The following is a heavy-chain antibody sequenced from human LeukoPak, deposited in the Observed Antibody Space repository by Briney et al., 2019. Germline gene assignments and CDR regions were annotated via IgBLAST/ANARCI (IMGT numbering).Heavy chain of an antibody. D-gene: IGHD6-6*01. CDR3: ARGYSSSSGWFDP. CDR2: IYYSGST. Sequence: SQTLSLTCTVSGGSISSGGYYWSWIRQHPGKGLEWIGYIYYSGSTYYNPSLKSRVTISVDTSKNQFSLKLSSVTAADTAVYYCARGYSSSSGWFDPWGLGTLVTVPS. V-gene: IGHV4-31*03. J-gene: IGHJ5*02. CDR1: GGSISSGGYY.